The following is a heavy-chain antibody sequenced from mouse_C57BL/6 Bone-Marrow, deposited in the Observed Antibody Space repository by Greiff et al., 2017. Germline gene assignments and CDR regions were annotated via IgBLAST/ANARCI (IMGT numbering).Heavy chain of an antibody. J-gene: IGHJ2*01. CDR1: GYTFTSYW. CDR3: ARETSGGLDY. CDR2: IHPNSGST. Sequence: VQLQQSGAELVKPGASVKLSCKASGYTFTSYWMHWVKQRPGQGLEWIGMIHPNSGSTNYNEKFKSKATLTVDKSSSTAYMQLSSLTSEDSAVYYCARETSGGLDYWGQGTTLTVSS. V-gene: IGHV1-64*01. D-gene: IGHD6-1*01.